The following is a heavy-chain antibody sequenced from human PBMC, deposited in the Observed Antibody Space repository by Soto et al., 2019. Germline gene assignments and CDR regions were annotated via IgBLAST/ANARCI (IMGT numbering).Heavy chain of an antibody. V-gene: IGHV1-18*01. J-gene: IGHJ6*02. CDR2: ISTYNDDT. Sequence: QVQLEQSGVEVKKPGASVKVTCKASGYTFHNFGISWVRQAPGQGLEMMGWISTYNDDTNYSQKCQRGVTMATDTATMTGSMELGRPKPDNTAVYYCARLRNSRDHTGFSYGMDVWGRGTKVTLSS. CDR3: ARLRNSRDHTGFSYGMDV. CDR1: GYTFHNFG. D-gene: IGHD3-9*01.